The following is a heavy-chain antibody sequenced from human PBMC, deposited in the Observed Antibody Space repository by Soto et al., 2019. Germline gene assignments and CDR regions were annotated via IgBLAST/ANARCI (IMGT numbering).Heavy chain of an antibody. CDR1: GFTFINYA. V-gene: IGHV3-23*01. CDR2: ISGGGDAT. CDR3: ARKVVRSPSRPDYWDLDI. D-gene: IGHD2-21*01. J-gene: IGHJ2*01. Sequence: EVQLLESGGDSVQPGGSVRLSCAGSGFTFINYAMNWVRQAPGKGLEWVSTISGGGDATFFADSVRGRFTFSRDNSKNTVTLQMNSLGVDDTAVYYCARKVVRSPSRPDYWDLDIWGRGTLVTVSS.